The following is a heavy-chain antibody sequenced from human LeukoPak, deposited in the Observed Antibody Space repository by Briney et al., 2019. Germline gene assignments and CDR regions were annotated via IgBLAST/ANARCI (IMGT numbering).Heavy chain of an antibody. Sequence: PSETLSLTCTVSDGSISSDYWSWMRQPPGKGLEWIGYTYYSGSTNYNSSLKSRVTISVDTSKNQFFLKLSSVTAADTAVYYCARLRYYYTSGSYYGFDPWGQGTLVSVSS. D-gene: IGHD3-10*01. J-gene: IGHJ5*02. V-gene: IGHV4-59*08. CDR1: DGSISSDY. CDR2: TYYSGST. CDR3: ARLRYYYTSGSYYGFDP.